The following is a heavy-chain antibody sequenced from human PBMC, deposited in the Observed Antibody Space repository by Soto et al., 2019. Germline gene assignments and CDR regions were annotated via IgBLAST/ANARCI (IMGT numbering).Heavy chain of an antibody. CDR2: IYYSGST. D-gene: IGHD3-10*01. J-gene: IGHJ6*03. V-gene: IGHV4-59*01. CDR3: ARGVGRNYYYYYMDV. CDR1: GGSISSYY. Sequence: QVQLQESGPGLVKPSETLSLTCTVSGGSISSYYWSWIRQPPGKGLELIGYIYYSGSTNYNPSLKSRVTMSLDTSKNQFSLKLSSVTAADTAVYYCARGVGRNYYYYYMDVWGKGTTVTVSS.